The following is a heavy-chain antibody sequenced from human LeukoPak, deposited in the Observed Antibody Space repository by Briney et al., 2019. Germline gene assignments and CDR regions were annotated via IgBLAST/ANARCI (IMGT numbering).Heavy chain of an antibody. D-gene: IGHD1-20*01. Sequence: PSETLSLTCTVSGGSISSYYWSWIRQPPGKGLEWIGYIYYSGSTNYNPSLKSRVTISVDTSKNQFSLKLSSVTAADTAVYYCARGLRYNWNPYYYYYYMDVWGKGTTVTVSS. J-gene: IGHJ6*03. V-gene: IGHV4-59*01. CDR3: ARGLRYNWNPYYYYYYMDV. CDR2: IYYSGST. CDR1: GGSISSYY.